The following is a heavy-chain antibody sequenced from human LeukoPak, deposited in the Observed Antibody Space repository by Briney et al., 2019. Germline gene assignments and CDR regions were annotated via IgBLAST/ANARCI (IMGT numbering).Heavy chain of an antibody. CDR1: GGSFSGYY. CDR2: ISHTGLT. CDR3: ARVPDITARPCDT. D-gene: IGHD1-1*01. V-gene: IGHV4-34*01. Sequence: SETLSLTCAVYGGSFSGYYWTLIRQTPGKGLEWIGEISHTGLTGSNPSLKSRVTIFVDPSKKQFSLRMTSVTAADTGVYYCARVPDITARPCDTWGPGTLVTVSS. J-gene: IGHJ5*02.